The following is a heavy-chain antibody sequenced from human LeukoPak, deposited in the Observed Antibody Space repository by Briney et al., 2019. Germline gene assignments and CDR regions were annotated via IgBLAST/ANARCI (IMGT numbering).Heavy chain of an antibody. Sequence: GGSLRLSCAASGFSFSGSAIHWVRQSSGKGLEWVGHIDKKANFYATASAASVEGRFTISRDDSRNTAYLQMTSLKTEETALYYCTRDSGTYNWLDPWGQGTLVIVSS. CDR2: IDKKANFYAT. CDR3: TRDSGTYNWLDP. D-gene: IGHD1-26*01. V-gene: IGHV3-73*01. J-gene: IGHJ5*02. CDR1: GFSFSGSA.